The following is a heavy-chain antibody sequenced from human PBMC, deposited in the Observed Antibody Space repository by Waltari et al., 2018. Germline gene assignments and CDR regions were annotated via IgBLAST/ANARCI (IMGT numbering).Heavy chain of an antibody. Sequence: EVQLVQSGPEVKKSGESLRIPCQVSGYSFISYWIAWVRQMPGKGLEYMGIIWPDDSDTRYSPSFQGQVIISVDKSIGTAYLQLNTLKASDTAMYYCARPRRGRDAFDVWGPGTMVTVSS. D-gene: IGHD3-10*01. CDR1: GYSFISYW. J-gene: IGHJ3*01. CDR3: ARPRRGRDAFDV. CDR2: IWPDDSDT. V-gene: IGHV5-51*03.